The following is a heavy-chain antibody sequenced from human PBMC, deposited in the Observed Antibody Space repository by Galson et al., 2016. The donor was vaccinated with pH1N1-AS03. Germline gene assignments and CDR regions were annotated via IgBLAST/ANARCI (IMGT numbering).Heavy chain of an antibody. V-gene: IGHV3-21*01. D-gene: IGHD5-12*01. CDR3: TRSAPRGGHEPFDF. J-gene: IGHJ4*02. CDR2: IDPTSTYI. CDR1: GFALIDYS. Sequence: SLRLSCAASGFALIDYSMHWVRQAPGKGLEWVSSIDPTSTYIYYADSPTGRFTISRDNAFNSLRLQMDSLRVDDTAVYFCTRSAPRGGHEPFDFWGQGTLVTVSP.